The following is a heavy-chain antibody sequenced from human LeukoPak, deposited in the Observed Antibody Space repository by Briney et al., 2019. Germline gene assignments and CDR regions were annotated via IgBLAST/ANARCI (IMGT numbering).Heavy chain of an antibody. Sequence: PSETLSLTCTVSGGSISSYCWSWIRQPPGKGLEWIGYIYYSGSTNYNPSLKSRVTISVDTSKNQFSLKLSSVTAADTAVYYCARDMDDDSSNYFDYWGQGTLVTVSS. D-gene: IGHD3-22*01. CDR2: IYYSGST. V-gene: IGHV4-59*01. CDR1: GGSISSYC. CDR3: ARDMDDDSSNYFDY. J-gene: IGHJ4*02.